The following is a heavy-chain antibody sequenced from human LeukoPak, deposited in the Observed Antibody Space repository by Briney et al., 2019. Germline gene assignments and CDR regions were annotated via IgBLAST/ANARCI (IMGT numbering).Heavy chain of an antibody. D-gene: IGHD2-2*01. Sequence: GGSLRLSCAASGFTFSSYAMSWVRQAPGKGLEWVSAISGSGGSTYYADSVKGRFTISRDNSKNTLYLQMNSLRAEDTAVYYCAKDGGYCSSTSCYPYWYFDLWGRGTLVTVSS. CDR2: ISGSGGST. V-gene: IGHV3-23*01. CDR1: GFTFSSYA. CDR3: AKDGGYCSSTSCYPYWYFDL. J-gene: IGHJ2*01.